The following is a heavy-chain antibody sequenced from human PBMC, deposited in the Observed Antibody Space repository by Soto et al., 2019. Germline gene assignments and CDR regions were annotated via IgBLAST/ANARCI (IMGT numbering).Heavy chain of an antibody. V-gene: IGHV4-30-4*01. Sequence: SETLSLTCTVSGGSISSGDYYWSWIRQPPGKDMEWIGYIYYSGSTYYNPSLKSRVTISVDTSKNQFSLKLSSVTAADTAVYYCARATIVLVPAAMVSHWFDPWGQGTLVTVSS. D-gene: IGHD2-2*01. CDR2: IYYSGST. CDR3: ARATIVLVPAAMVSHWFDP. J-gene: IGHJ5*02. CDR1: GGSISSGDYY.